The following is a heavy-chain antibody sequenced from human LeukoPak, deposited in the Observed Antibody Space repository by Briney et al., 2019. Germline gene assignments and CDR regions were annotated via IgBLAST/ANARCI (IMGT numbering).Heavy chain of an antibody. CDR1: GGSISSYY. V-gene: IGHV4-59*01. CDR2: IYYSGSS. D-gene: IGHD4-17*01. J-gene: IGHJ4*02. CDR3: ARFDDFGDRFDY. Sequence: SETLSLTCTVSGGSISSYYWSWIRQPPGKGLEWIGYIYYSGSSTYNPSLKSRVTISLDTSKSQFSLKLNSLTAADTAVYYCARFDDFGDRFDYWGQGTLVIVSS.